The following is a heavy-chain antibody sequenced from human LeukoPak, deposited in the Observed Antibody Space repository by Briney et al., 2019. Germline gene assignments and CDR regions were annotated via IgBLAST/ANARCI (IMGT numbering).Heavy chain of an antibody. CDR1: GFTFDDYA. CDR2: ISGDGGDT. CDR3: TKGIGGSGYYGVDY. Sequence: GGSLRLSCVASGFTFDDYAMHWVRQAPGKGLEWVSLISGDGGDTSYADSVKGRFTISRDNSKNSLYLPMNSLTTEDTALYYCTKGIGGSGYYGVDYWGQGTLVTVSS. J-gene: IGHJ4*02. V-gene: IGHV3-43*02. D-gene: IGHD3-3*01.